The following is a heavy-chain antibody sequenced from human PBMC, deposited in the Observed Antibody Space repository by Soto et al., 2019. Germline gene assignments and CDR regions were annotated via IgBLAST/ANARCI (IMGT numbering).Heavy chain of an antibody. CDR1: GFTFSSYS. Sequence: QLLESGGGLVQPGGSLRLSCAASGFTFSSYSMNWVRQAPGKGLQWVATVGGGGDNIFYADSVKGRFTISRDDSQNMVFLQMNSLRPEDTAVYFCAKRDSGSGRSPPLINYWGQGTLVPVSS. D-gene: IGHD3-10*01. J-gene: IGHJ4*02. V-gene: IGHV3-23*01. CDR3: AKRDSGSGRSPPLINY. CDR2: VGGGGDNI.